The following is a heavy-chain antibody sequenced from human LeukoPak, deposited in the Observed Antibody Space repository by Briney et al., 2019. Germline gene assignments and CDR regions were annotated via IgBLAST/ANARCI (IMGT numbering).Heavy chain of an antibody. CDR1: GGSISSSSYY. D-gene: IGHD3-22*01. J-gene: IGHJ3*02. Sequence: SETLSLTCTVSGGSISSSSYYWGWIRQPPGKGLEWIGSIYYSGSTYYNPSLKSRVTISVDTSKNQFSLKLSSVTAADTAVYYCARDQVLISAPGDAFDIWGQGTMVTVSS. CDR2: IYYSGST. V-gene: IGHV4-39*07. CDR3: ARDQVLISAPGDAFDI.